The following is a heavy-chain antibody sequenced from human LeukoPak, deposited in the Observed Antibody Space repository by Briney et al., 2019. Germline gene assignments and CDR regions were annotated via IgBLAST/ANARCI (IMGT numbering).Heavy chain of an antibody. J-gene: IGHJ6*02. CDR2: ISHTGSTM. D-gene: IGHD3-10*01. CDR1: GFSFSSYS. V-gene: IGHV3-48*04. CDR3: AIPPLSGTGSSRPLAGMDV. Sequence: GGSLRFSCAASGFSFSSYSLNWVRQAPGKGLEWVSYISHTGSTMSYADSVKGRFTISRDNARNSLYLQMNSLRAEDTAVYYCAIPPLSGTGSSRPLAGMDVWGQGTTVTVSS.